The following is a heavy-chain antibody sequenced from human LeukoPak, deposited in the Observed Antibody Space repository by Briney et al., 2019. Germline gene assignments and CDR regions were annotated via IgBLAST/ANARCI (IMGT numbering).Heavy chain of an antibody. Sequence: GGSLRLSCAASGFTFSNYNMNWVRQAPGKGLEWVSYISSSGGTIYYADSVKGRFTISRDNAQNSLYLQVNSLRVEDTAVYYCARASFQRWLQLGGDWGQGTLVTVSS. CDR1: GFTFSNYN. J-gene: IGHJ4*02. V-gene: IGHV3-48*01. CDR3: ARASFQRWLQLGGD. D-gene: IGHD5-24*01. CDR2: ISSSGGTI.